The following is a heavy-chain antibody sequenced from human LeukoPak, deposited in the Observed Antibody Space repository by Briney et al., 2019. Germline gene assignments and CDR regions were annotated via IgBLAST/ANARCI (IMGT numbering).Heavy chain of an antibody. CDR2: ISHSGST. D-gene: IGHD6-19*01. CDR1: GGSFSGYY. V-gene: IGHV4-34*01. Sequence: SETLSLTCAVYGGSFSGYYWSWIRQPPGKGLEWIGEISHSGSTNYNPSLKSRVTISVDTSKNQFSLKLSSVTAADTAVYYCARQRKWLVAPYMDVWGKGTTVTISS. CDR3: ARQRKWLVAPYMDV. J-gene: IGHJ6*03.